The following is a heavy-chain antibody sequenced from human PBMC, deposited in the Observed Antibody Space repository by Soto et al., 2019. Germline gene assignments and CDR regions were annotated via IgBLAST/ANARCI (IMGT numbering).Heavy chain of an antibody. Sequence: SETLSLTCTVSGGSISSGGYYWSWIRQHPGKGLEWIGYIYYSGSTYYNPSLKSRVTISVDTSKNQFSLKLSSVTAADTAVYYCARGALDYYDSSGYPYFDYWGQGTLVTVSS. J-gene: IGHJ4*02. D-gene: IGHD3-22*01. CDR1: GGSISSGGYY. V-gene: IGHV4-31*03. CDR2: IYYSGST. CDR3: ARGALDYYDSSGYPYFDY.